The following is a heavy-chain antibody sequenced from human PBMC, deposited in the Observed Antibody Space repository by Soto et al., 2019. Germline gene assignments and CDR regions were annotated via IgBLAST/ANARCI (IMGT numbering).Heavy chain of an antibody. CDR2: LNGGGSNT. Sequence: EGQLLQSGGGLVQPGGSLRLSCTGSGFIFSSYAMSWVRQAPGKGLEWISGLNGGGSNTLYADSVKGRFTISRDNFKNTLYRQMNSLRAEDTAVYYCAKDKDGVITRSHFDYWGQGNLVTVSS. CDR3: AKDKDGVITRSHFDY. D-gene: IGHD3-22*01. J-gene: IGHJ4*02. V-gene: IGHV3-23*01. CDR1: GFIFSSYA.